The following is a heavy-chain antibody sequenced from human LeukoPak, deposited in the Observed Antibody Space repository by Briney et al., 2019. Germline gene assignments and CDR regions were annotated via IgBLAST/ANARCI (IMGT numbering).Heavy chain of an antibody. V-gene: IGHV1-2*02. CDR3: AREGAITGTTFWDY. CDR2: INPNSGGT. Sequence: GASVKVSCKASGYTFTGYYMRWVRQAPGQGLEWMGWINPNSGGTNYAQKFQGRVTMTRDTSISTAYMELSRLRSDDTAVYYCAREGAITGTTFWDYWGQGTLVTVSS. J-gene: IGHJ4*02. D-gene: IGHD1-7*01. CDR1: GYTFTGYY.